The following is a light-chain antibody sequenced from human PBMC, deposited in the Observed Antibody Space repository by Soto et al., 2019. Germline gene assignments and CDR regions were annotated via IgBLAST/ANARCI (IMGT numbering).Light chain of an antibody. Sequence: EIVLTQSPGTLSLSPGERATLSCRASQSVSSSYLAWYQQKPGQAPRLLIYGASSRATGIPDRFSGSGSGTDFTLIISRLEPEDFAVYYCQQYDSSTRTFGQGTKVDIK. J-gene: IGKJ1*01. CDR2: GAS. CDR3: QQYDSSTRT. V-gene: IGKV3-20*01. CDR1: QSVSSSY.